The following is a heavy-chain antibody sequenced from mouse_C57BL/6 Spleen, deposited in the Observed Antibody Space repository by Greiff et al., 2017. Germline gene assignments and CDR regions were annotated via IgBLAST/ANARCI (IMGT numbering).Heavy chain of an antibody. D-gene: IGHD1-1*01. CDR3: ARGTTVVAAYYYAMDY. Sequence: QVQLQQPGAELVMPGASVRLSCKASGYTFTSYWMHWVKQRPGQGLEWIGEIDPSDSYTNYNQKFKGKSTLTVDKSSSTAYMQLSSLTSEDSAVYYCARGTTVVAAYYYAMDYWGQGTSVTVSS. CDR2: IDPSDSYT. V-gene: IGHV1-69*01. J-gene: IGHJ4*01. CDR1: GYTFTSYW.